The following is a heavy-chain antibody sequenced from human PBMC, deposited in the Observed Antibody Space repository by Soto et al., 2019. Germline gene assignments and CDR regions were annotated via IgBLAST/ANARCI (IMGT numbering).Heavy chain of an antibody. V-gene: IGHV3-33*01. CDR1: GFTFRNYG. CDR2: IWHDGFNK. Sequence: VGSPRLSCAASGFTFRNYGMHWVRQAPGKGLGWVAVIWHDGFNKFYGDSVKGRFAISRDNSQTALYLQMSSLRPADRFLYYCARDEGTAVTSPGYFDYGGQGPPVPVSS. D-gene: IGHD4-17*01. J-gene: IGHJ4*02. CDR3: ARDEGTAVTSPGYFDY.